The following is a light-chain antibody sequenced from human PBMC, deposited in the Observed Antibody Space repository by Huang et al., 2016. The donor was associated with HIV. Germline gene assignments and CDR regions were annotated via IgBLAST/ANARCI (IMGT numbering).Light chain of an antibody. V-gene: IGKV4-1*01. CDR3: QQYYISPPT. J-gene: IGKJ2*01. CDR1: QSVFSRPTNKTY. CDR2: GAS. Sequence: DIVMTQSPDPLAVSLGERATINCKSSQSVFSRPTNKTYLAWYQQRPGQSPPLLICGASTRRSGDPDRFSAGGSGAHFTLTISSLQAEDVACCYGQQYYISPPTCGQGTKLEI.